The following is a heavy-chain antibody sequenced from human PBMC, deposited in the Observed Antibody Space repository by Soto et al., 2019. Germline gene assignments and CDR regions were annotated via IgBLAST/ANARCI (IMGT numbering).Heavy chain of an antibody. CDR2: IYYSGST. CDR3: ARARGYYYDSSGIFDY. Sequence: TLSLTSTVSGGSISSGGYYWSWIRQHPGKGLEWIGYIYYSGSTYYNPSLKSRVTISVDTSKNQFSLKLSSVTAADTAVYYCARARGYYYDSSGIFDYWGQGTLVPVSS. J-gene: IGHJ4*02. CDR1: GGSISSGGYY. D-gene: IGHD3-22*01. V-gene: IGHV4-31*03.